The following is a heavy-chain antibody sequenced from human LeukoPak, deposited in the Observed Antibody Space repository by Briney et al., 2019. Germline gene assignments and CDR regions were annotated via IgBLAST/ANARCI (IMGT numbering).Heavy chain of an antibody. Sequence: GGSLRLSCAASGFNFRDYGIHWVRQAPGKGLEWVAIISYDGSNKYYADSVMGRFTDSRDNSKNTVYLRMNSLRVEDTAVYYCAKDEYNSGWFVPFSCEHWGQGTRVTVSS. D-gene: IGHD6-19*01. J-gene: IGHJ4*02. CDR2: ISYDGSNK. CDR3: AKDEYNSGWFVPFSCEH. V-gene: IGHV3-30*18. CDR1: GFNFRDYG.